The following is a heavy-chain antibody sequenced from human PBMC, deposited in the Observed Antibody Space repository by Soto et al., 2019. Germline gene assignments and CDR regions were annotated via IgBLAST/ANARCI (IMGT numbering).Heavy chain of an antibody. J-gene: IGHJ4*02. V-gene: IGHV3-23*01. CDR3: AKDPYDILTGYYYGTGD. Sequence: PGGSLRLSCAASGFTFSSYAMSWVRQAPGKGLEWVSAISGSGGSTYYADSVKGRFTISRDNSKNTLYLQMNSLRAEDTAVYYCAKDPYDILTGYYYGTGDWGQGTLVTVSS. CDR2: ISGSGGST. D-gene: IGHD3-9*01. CDR1: GFTFSSYA.